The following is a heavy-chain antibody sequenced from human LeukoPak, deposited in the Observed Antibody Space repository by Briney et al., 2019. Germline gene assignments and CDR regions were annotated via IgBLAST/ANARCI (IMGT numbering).Heavy chain of an antibody. CDR1: GGSISSSSYY. CDR2: IYYSGSI. J-gene: IGHJ5*02. Sequence: SETLSLTCTVSGGSISSSSYYWGWIRQPPGKGLEWIGTIYYSGSIYYNPSLKSRVTISVDTSKNQFSLKLTSVTAADTAVYYCARTDYDSSGYYYGWFDPWGQGTLVTVSS. D-gene: IGHD3-22*01. CDR3: ARTDYDSSGYYYGWFDP. V-gene: IGHV4-39*01.